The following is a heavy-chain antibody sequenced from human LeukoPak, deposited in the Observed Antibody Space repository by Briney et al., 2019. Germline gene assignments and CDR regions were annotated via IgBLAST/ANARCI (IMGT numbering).Heavy chain of an antibody. CDR2: ISSSGSTI. CDR1: GFTFSSYE. V-gene: IGHV3-48*03. Sequence: GGSLRLSCAASGFTFSSYEMNWVRQAPGKGLEWVSYISSSGSTIYYADSVKGRFTISRDNAKNSLYLQMNSLRAEDTAVYYCARWGYSSGYHYDYWGRGTLVTVSS. CDR3: ARWGYSSGYHYDY. J-gene: IGHJ4*02. D-gene: IGHD3-22*01.